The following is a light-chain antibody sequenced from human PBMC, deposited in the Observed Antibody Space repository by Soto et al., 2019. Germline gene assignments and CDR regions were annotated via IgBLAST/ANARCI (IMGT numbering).Light chain of an antibody. CDR2: GNS. CDR3: QSYDSSLSGYV. J-gene: IGLJ1*01. CDR1: SSNIGAGYD. Sequence: QSVLTQPPSVSGAPGQRVTISCTGSSSNIGAGYDVHWYQQLPGTAPKLLIYGNSNRPSGVPDRFSGSKSGISASLAITGLQAEDEADYYCQSYDSSLSGYVFGTGTKLTGL. V-gene: IGLV1-40*01.